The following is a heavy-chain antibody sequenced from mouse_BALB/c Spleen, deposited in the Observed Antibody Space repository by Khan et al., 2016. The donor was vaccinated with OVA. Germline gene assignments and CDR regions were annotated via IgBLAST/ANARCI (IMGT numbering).Heavy chain of an antibody. CDR1: GYTFTYYV. CDR3: ARGDGYYVYFDY. D-gene: IGHD2-3*01. CDR2: IYSGSDNA. V-gene: IGHV1-77*01. J-gene: IGHJ2*01. Sequence: QVQLKQSGPELVKPGASVKMSCKASGYTFTYYVITWVKQRTGQGLEWIGEIYSGSDNAYYNERFKGKATLTADKSSNTPDMQLSSLTSEDSAVYFCARGDGYYVYFDYWGQGTTLTVSS.